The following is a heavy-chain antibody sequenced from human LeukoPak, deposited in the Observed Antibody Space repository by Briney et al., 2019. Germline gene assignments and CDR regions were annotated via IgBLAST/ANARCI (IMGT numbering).Heavy chain of an antibody. CDR3: ARHSRLDKSSLSWADY. Sequence: SETLSLTCTVSGGSISSYYWSWIRQPPGKGLEWIGYIYYSGSTNYNPSLKSRVTISVDTSKNQFSLKLSSVTAADTAEYYCARHSRLDKSSLSWADYWGQGTLVTVSS. D-gene: IGHD2-2*03. CDR1: GGSISSYY. CDR2: IYYSGST. J-gene: IGHJ4*02. V-gene: IGHV4-59*08.